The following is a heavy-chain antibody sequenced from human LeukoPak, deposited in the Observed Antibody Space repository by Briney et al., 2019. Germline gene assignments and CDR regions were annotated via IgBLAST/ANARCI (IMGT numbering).Heavy chain of an antibody. J-gene: IGHJ5*02. Sequence: SETLSLTCTVSGGSISTSSYNWGWIRQSPGTGLEWIGTIDNSGSAYYNPSLKSRVTISVDTSKDQLSLKVTSVTAADTAVYYCARPPGIAAAWFYPWGQGTLVTVSS. CDR3: ARPPGIAAAWFYP. V-gene: IGHV4-39*01. CDR1: GGSISTSSYN. CDR2: IDNSGSA. D-gene: IGHD6-13*01.